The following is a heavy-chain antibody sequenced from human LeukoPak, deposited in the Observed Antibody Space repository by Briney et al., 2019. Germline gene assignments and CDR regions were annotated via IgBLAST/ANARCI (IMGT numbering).Heavy chain of an antibody. J-gene: IGHJ6*03. V-gene: IGHV4-34*01. CDR1: GGSFSGYY. CDR3: SRGQPWLRSLNMDV. Sequence: SETLSLTCAVYGGSFSGYYWSWIRQPPGKGLEWIGEINHSGSTNYNPSLKSRVTISVDTSKNQFSLKLISVTAADTAVYYCSRGQPWLRSLNMDVWGKGTTVTVS. CDR2: INHSGST. D-gene: IGHD5-12*01.